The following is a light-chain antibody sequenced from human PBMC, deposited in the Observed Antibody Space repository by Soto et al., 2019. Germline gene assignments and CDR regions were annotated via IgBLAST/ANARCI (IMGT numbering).Light chain of an antibody. CDR2: EDT. CDR3: SSYAGSNLGV. V-gene: IGLV2-8*01. Sequence: QSVLTQPPSASGSPGQSVAISCTGTSSDIGGYYYVYWYQIHPGKAPKLMIYEDTNRPSGVPDRLSGSKSGNSASLIVSGLQAEDEADYYCSSYAGSNLGVFGGGTKLTVL. J-gene: IGLJ2*01. CDR1: SSDIGGYYY.